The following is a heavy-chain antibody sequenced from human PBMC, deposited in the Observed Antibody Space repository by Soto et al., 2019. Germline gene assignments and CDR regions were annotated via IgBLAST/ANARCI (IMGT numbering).Heavy chain of an antibody. Sequence: GGSLRLSCAASGFTFSDYAMHWVRQAPGKGLEWVAVVSHDGRNTHYADSVKGRFTISRDSSKNMVSLEMTSLRAEDTAVYYCAKGGRQWLVTSDFNYWGQGA. D-gene: IGHD6-19*01. J-gene: IGHJ4*02. CDR3: AKGGRQWLVTSDFNY. CDR2: VSHDGRNT. CDR1: GFTFSDYA. V-gene: IGHV3-30*18.